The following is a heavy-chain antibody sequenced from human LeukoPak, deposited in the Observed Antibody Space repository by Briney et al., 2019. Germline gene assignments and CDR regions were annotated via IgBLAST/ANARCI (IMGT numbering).Heavy chain of an antibody. Sequence: PGGSLRLSCAASGFTFSSYSMNWVRQAPGKGLEWVSSINSSSSYIYYADSVKGRFTISRDNAKNSLYLQMNSLRAEDTAVYYCAREPRRVDFDWLFHTGDLDYWGQGALVTVSS. J-gene: IGHJ4*02. CDR1: GFTFSSYS. CDR2: INSSSSYI. D-gene: IGHD3-9*01. V-gene: IGHV3-21*01. CDR3: AREPRRVDFDWLFHTGDLDY.